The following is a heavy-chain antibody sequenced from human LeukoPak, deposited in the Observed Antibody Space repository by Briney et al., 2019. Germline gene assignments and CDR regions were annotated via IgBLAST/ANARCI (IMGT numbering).Heavy chain of an antibody. D-gene: IGHD3-9*01. CDR3: ARAESRYFDWSSPRDWFDP. J-gene: IGHJ5*02. CDR1: GYTFTSYG. Sequence: ASVTVSCKASGYTFTSYGISWVRQAPGQGLEWMGWISAYNGNTNYAQKLQGRVTMTTDTSTSTAYMELRSLRSDDTAVYYCARAESRYFDWSSPRDWFDPWGQGTLVTVSS. CDR2: ISAYNGNT. V-gene: IGHV1-18*01.